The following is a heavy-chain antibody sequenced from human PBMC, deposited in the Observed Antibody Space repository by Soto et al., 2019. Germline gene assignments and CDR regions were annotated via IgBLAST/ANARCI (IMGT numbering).Heavy chain of an antibody. CDR3: ARSPVVITQYYFDY. CDR2: IYYSGST. Sequence: QVQLQESGPGLVKPSQTLSLTCTVSGGSISSGDYYWSWIRQPPGKGLEWIGYIYYSGSTYYNPSRKSRVTISVDTSQDHCSLKLSSVTAADTAVYYCARSPVVITQYYFDYWGQGTLVTVSS. V-gene: IGHV4-30-4*01. J-gene: IGHJ4*02. CDR1: GGSISSGDYY. D-gene: IGHD3-22*01.